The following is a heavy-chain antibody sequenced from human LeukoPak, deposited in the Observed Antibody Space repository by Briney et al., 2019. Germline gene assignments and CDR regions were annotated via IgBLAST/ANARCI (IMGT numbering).Heavy chain of an antibody. CDR2: IIPILGLA. J-gene: IGHJ4*02. D-gene: IGHD3-22*01. CDR1: GGTFSSYA. V-gene: IGHV1-69*04. CDR3: ARDIYYYDSSGYWAPFDY. Sequence: GASVKVSCKASGGTFSSYAISWVRQAPGQGLGWMGRIIPILGLANYAQKFQGRVTITADKSTSTAYMELSSLRSEDTAVYYCARDIYYYDSSGYWAPFDYWGQGTLVTVSS.